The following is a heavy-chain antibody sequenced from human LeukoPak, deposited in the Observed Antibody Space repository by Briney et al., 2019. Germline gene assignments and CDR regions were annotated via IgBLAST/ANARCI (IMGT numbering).Heavy chain of an antibody. D-gene: IGHD1-26*01. J-gene: IGHJ5*02. CDR2: ISAYNGNT. CDR3: AGIVGATSWFDP. Sequence: ASVKVSCKASGYTFTSYGISWVRQAPGQGLEWMGWISAYNGNTNYAQKLQGRVTMTTDPSTSTAYMELRSLRSDDTAVYYCAGIVGATSWFDPWGQGTLVTVSS. CDR1: GYTFTSYG. V-gene: IGHV1-18*01.